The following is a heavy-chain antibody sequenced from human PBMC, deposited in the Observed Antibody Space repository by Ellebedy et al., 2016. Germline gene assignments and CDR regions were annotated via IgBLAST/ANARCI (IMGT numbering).Heavy chain of an antibody. D-gene: IGHD4-17*01. V-gene: IGHV1-8*01. Sequence: ASVKVSXXTSGYIFTSHDINWVRQATGQGLEWMGWMNPDRGNTGYAQKFQGRVTMTRNTSISTAYMELSSLTSEDTAVYYCATTVTTRDAFDVWGQGTMVTVSS. CDR1: GYIFTSHD. CDR2: MNPDRGNT. CDR3: ATTVTTRDAFDV. J-gene: IGHJ3*01.